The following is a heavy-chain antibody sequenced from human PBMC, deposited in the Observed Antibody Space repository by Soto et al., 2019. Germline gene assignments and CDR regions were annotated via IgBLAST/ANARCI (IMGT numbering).Heavy chain of an antibody. D-gene: IGHD3-22*01. CDR3: ARGLDYYDSSGFRGYFDY. Sequence: SETLSLTCTVSGGSISSGGYYWSWIRQHPGKGLEWIGYIYYSGSTYYNPSLKSRVTISVDTSKNQFSLKLSSVTAADTAVYYCARGLDYYDSSGFRGYFDYWGQGTLVTVSS. J-gene: IGHJ4*02. CDR2: IYYSGST. V-gene: IGHV4-31*03. CDR1: GGSISSGGYY.